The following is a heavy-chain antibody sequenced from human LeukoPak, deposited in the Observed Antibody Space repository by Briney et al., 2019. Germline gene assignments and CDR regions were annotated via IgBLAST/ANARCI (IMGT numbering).Heavy chain of an antibody. Sequence: ASVKVSCKASGFTFSGYYMHWVRQAPGQGLEWMAWISPNSGGTNYIQKFQGRVTVTRDTSISTDYMEINGLTSDDTALYYCAREPSGSGGYDYWGQGTLVTVSS. CDR2: ISPNSGGT. CDR1: GFTFSGYY. CDR3: AREPSGSGGYDY. D-gene: IGHD3-10*01. V-gene: IGHV1-2*02. J-gene: IGHJ4*02.